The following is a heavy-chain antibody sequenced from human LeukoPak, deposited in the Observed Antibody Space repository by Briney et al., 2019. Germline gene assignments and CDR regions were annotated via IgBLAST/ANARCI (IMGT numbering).Heavy chain of an antibody. Sequence: GASVKVSCKASGYTFTGYYMHWVRQAPGQGLEWVGWINPNSGGTNYAQKFQGRVTMTRDTSISTAYMELSRLRSDDTAVYYCATHSTMVRGVIDAFDIWGQGTMVTVSS. CDR3: ATHSTMVRGVIDAFDI. V-gene: IGHV1-2*02. J-gene: IGHJ3*02. D-gene: IGHD3-10*01. CDR1: GYTFTGYY. CDR2: INPNSGGT.